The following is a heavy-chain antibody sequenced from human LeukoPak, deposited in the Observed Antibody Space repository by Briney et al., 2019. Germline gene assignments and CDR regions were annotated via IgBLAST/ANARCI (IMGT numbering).Heavy chain of an antibody. CDR3: ARGWSRDAFDI. D-gene: IGHD2-15*01. J-gene: IGHJ3*02. Sequence: GGSLRLSCAASGFTFSSYDMHWVRQATGKGLEWVSAIGTAGDTYYPGSVKGRFTISRENAKNSLYLQMNSLRAGDTAVYYCARGWSRDAFDIWGQGTMVTVSS. CDR2: IGTAGDT. CDR1: GFTFSSYD. V-gene: IGHV3-13*01.